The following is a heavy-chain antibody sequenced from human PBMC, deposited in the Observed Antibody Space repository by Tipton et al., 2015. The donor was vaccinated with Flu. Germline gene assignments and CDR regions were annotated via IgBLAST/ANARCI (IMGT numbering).Heavy chain of an antibody. CDR3: TRQLEAATRSSN. D-gene: IGHD1-1*01. CDR2: IYYSGNT. J-gene: IGHJ4*02. V-gene: IGHV4-39*07. CDR1: GGSISSVTYY. Sequence: TLSLTCTVSGGSISSVTYYWGWIRQSPGKGLEWIGNIYYSGNTYYNPSLKSRVTMSVDTSKNQMSLRLNSVTAADTAVYYCTRQLEAATRSSNWGQGTLVTVSS.